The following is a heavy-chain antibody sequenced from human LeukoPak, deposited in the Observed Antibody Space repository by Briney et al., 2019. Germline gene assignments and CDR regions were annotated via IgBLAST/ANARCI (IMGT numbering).Heavy chain of an antibody. J-gene: IGHJ3*02. V-gene: IGHV1-8*01. CDR3: ARFGYSGYDSGGQAFDI. CDR1: GYTFTSYD. Sequence: ASVKVSCKASGYTFTSYDINWVRQATGQGLEWMGWMNPNSGNTGYAQKFQGRVTMTRNTSISTAYMELSSLRSEDTAVYYCARFGYSGYDSGGQAFDIWGQGTMVTVSS. D-gene: IGHD5-12*01. CDR2: MNPNSGNT.